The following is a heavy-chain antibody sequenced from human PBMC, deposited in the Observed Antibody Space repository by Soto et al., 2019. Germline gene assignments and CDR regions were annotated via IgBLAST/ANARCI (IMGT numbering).Heavy chain of an antibody. CDR2: IKQDGSEK. V-gene: IGHV3-7*03. J-gene: IGHJ6*02. CDR3: ARDSPRRLWFGEFKYYGMDV. Sequence: EVQLVESGGGLVQPGGSLRLSCAASGFTFSSYWMSWVRQAPGKGLEWVANIKQDGSEKYYVDSVKGRFTISRDNAKNSLYLQMNSLRAEDTAVYYCARDSPRRLWFGEFKYYGMDVWGQGTTVTVSS. D-gene: IGHD3-10*01. CDR1: GFTFSSYW.